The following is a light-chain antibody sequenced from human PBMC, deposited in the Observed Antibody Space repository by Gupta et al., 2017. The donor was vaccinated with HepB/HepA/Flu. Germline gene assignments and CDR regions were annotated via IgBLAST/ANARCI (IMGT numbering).Light chain of an antibody. CDR3: QQYNSFSWT. J-gene: IGKJ1*01. CDR1: QNINNW. Sequence: DIQMTQSPSTLSASVGDRVTITCRASQNINNWLGWYQQKPGKAPNLLIYKAPKVDSGVPSRFSGSGSGTEFTLTISRQQPDDFANYYCQQYNSFSWTYGQGTKVEIK. V-gene: IGKV1-5*03. CDR2: KAP.